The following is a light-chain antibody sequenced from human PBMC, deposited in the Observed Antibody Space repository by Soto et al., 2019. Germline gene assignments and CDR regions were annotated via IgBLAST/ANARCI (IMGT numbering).Light chain of an antibody. CDR2: RTS. Sequence: DIQMTQSPSTLSASVGDRVTITCRASQSISTWLAWYQQKPGKAPKLLIYRTSSLETGVPSRFSGSGSGTEFTLTISSLQPDDFATYSCQQYNISPWTFGQGTKVEIK. CDR1: QSISTW. J-gene: IGKJ1*01. V-gene: IGKV1-5*03. CDR3: QQYNISPWT.